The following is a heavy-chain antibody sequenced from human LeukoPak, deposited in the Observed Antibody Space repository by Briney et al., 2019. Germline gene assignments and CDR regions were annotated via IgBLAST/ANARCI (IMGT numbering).Heavy chain of an antibody. D-gene: IGHD5-12*01. Sequence: PSETLSLTCTVSGGSISSYYWSWIRQPPGKGLEWIGYIYYSGSTNYSPSLKSRVTISVDTSKNQFSLKLSSVTAADTAVYYCARQGYSAYEILDYWGQGTLVTASS. CDR2: IYYSGST. J-gene: IGHJ4*02. V-gene: IGHV4-59*08. CDR1: GGSISSYY. CDR3: ARQGYSAYEILDY.